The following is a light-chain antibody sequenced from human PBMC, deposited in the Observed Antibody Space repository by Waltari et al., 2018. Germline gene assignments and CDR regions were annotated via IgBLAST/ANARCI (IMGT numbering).Light chain of an antibody. Sequence: QSALTQPASVSGSPGQSISISCTGTSSDVGGYNFVSWYQQHPGKAPQLMIYDVATRPSGVPNRFSCSKSGTTSSLTIAGLQAEDEADYYCSSYTSSSTLVFGTGTKVTVL. CDR2: DVA. CDR3: SSYTSSSTLV. V-gene: IGLV2-14*03. J-gene: IGLJ1*01. CDR1: SSDVGGYNF.